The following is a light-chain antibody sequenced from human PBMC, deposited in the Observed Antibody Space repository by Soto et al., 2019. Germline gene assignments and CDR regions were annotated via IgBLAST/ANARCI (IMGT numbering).Light chain of an antibody. CDR2: DAS. J-gene: IGKJ4*01. CDR3: QQRSTWPST. CDR1: QSVSGY. V-gene: IGKV3-11*01. Sequence: EIVLTQSPATLSLSPGNRATLSCRASQSVSGYLAWYQQKPGQAPRLLLYDASNRATGSPARFSGSGSGTDFTLTITSLESEDFAVYYCQQRSTWPSTFGGGTKVEI.